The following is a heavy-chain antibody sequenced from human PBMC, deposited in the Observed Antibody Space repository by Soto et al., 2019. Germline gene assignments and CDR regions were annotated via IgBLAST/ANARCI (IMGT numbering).Heavy chain of an antibody. CDR2: INSDGSST. Sequence: EVQLVESGGGLVQPGGSLRLSCAASGFTFTSYWMHWVRQAPGKGLVWVSRINSDGSSTVYVDSVKGRFTISGDNAKTTLYLQMNSLRAEDTAIYYCTRSITGYSYADTWGQGTLVTVSS. D-gene: IGHD5-18*01. CDR3: TRSITGYSYADT. V-gene: IGHV3-74*01. J-gene: IGHJ5*02. CDR1: GFTFTSYW.